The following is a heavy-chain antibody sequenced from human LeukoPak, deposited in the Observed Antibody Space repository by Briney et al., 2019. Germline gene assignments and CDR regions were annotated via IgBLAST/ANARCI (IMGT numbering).Heavy chain of an antibody. CDR3: ARVRVAVAAPGGFDP. CDR1: GFTFSSYS. D-gene: IGHD6-19*01. CDR2: ISSSSIYI. Sequence: GGSLRLSCAASGFTFSSYSMNWVRQAPGKGLEWVSSISSSSIYIYYTDSVKGRFTISRDNAKNSLYLQMNSLRAEDTAVYYCARVRVAVAAPGGFDPWGQGTLVTVSS. V-gene: IGHV3-21*01. J-gene: IGHJ5*02.